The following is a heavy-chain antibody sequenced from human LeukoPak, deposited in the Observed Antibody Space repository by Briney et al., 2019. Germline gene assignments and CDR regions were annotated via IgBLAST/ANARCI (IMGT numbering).Heavy chain of an antibody. CDR1: GFTFSGSA. CDR3: TRLSLRGSYDY. D-gene: IGHD1-26*01. CDR2: IRSKANSYAT. V-gene: IGHV3-73*01. Sequence: PGGSLRLSCAASGFTFSGSAMHWVRQASGGGREGVGRIRSKANSYATAYAASVKGRFTISRDDSKNTAYLQMNSLKTEDTAVYYCTRLSLRGSYDYWGQGTMVTVSS. J-gene: IGHJ3*01.